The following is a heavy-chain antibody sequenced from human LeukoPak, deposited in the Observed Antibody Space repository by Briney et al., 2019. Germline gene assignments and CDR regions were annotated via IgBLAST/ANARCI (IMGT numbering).Heavy chain of an antibody. CDR1: GFTFSSYG. CDR3: ARSLIPYFDY. Sequence: GGSLRLSCAASGFTFSSYGMNWVRQAPGKGLEWVSFISSSGSTKYYADSVKGRFTISRDNAKNSLYPQMNSLRAEDTAVYYCARSLIPYFDYWGQRTVVTVSS. CDR2: ISSSGSTK. V-gene: IGHV3-48*03. J-gene: IGHJ4*02. D-gene: IGHD2-2*02.